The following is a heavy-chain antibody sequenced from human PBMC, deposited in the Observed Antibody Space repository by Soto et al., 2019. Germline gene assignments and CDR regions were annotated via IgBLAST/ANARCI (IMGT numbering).Heavy chain of an antibody. D-gene: IGHD6-19*01. CDR3: TREQSDDNYFDP. J-gene: IGHJ5*02. V-gene: IGHV4-34*01. Sequence: SETLSLTCAVSGGSFRGFYWTWIRQSPGKGLEWLGYINHVGITNYNPSLKSRVSISLDKSKSQFSLKLISVTAADTAVYYCTREQSDDNYFDPWGQGTLVTVSS. CDR2: INHVGIT. CDR1: GGSFRGFY.